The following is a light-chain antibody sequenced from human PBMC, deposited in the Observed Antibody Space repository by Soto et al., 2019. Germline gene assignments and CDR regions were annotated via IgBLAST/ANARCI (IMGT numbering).Light chain of an antibody. CDR1: QSISNS. V-gene: IGKV1-39*01. J-gene: IGKJ2*01. CDR3: QQTFSPPYT. Sequence: DIQMTQFPFSLSASVGDRVTITCRASQSISNSLSWYQQKPGKAPKFLIYVASTLQRGVPSRFSGSGSGTDFTLTISSLQPEDVATYYCQQTFSPPYTFGQGTKLEIK. CDR2: VAS.